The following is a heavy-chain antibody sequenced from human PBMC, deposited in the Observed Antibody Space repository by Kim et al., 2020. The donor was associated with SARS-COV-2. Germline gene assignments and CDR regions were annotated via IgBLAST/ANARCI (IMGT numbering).Heavy chain of an antibody. CDR2: VYYSGSP. CDR1: GDSSRIYY. CDR3: ATVRDRGRLDY. Sequence: SETLSLTCTVSGDSSRIYYWTWIRQPPGKGLEWIAFVYYSGSPQYNPSLRSRVTMSADTSQKQFSLPLRSVSAADTAVYYCATVRDRGRLDYWGQGIHVTVSS. J-gene: IGHJ4*02. V-gene: IGHV4-59*01.